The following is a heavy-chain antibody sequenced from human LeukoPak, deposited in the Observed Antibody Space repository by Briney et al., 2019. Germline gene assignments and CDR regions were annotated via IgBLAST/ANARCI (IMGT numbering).Heavy chain of an antibody. Sequence: ASVKVSCKASGYTFTSYGISWVRQAPGQGLEWMGWISAYNGNTNYAQKLQGRVTMTTDTFTSTAYMELRSLRSDDTAVYYCARVDIVVVPAAYFDYWGQGTLVTVSS. D-gene: IGHD2-2*03. CDR3: ARVDIVVVPAAYFDY. CDR1: GYTFTSYG. CDR2: ISAYNGNT. V-gene: IGHV1-18*01. J-gene: IGHJ4*02.